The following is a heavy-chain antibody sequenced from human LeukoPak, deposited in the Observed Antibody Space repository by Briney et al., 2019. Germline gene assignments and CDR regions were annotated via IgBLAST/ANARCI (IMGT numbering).Heavy chain of an antibody. CDR2: IYHSGST. J-gene: IGHJ5*02. CDR3: ARANYGDYGDNWFDP. Sequence: SETLSLTCAVPGGSISSSNWWSWVRQPPGKGLEWIGEIYHSGSTNYNPSLKSRVTISVDKSKNQFSLKLSSVTAADTAVYYCARANYGDYGDNWFDPWGQGTLVTVSS. V-gene: IGHV4-4*02. CDR1: GGSISSSNW. D-gene: IGHD4-17*01.